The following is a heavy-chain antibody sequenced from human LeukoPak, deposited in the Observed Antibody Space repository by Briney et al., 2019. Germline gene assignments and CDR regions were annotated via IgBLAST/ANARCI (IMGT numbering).Heavy chain of an antibody. J-gene: IGHJ4*02. V-gene: IGHV1-24*01. CDR3: ATALDSSGYYYDY. D-gene: IGHD3-22*01. Sequence: PVASVTVSCKVSGYTLTELSMHWVRQAPGKGLEWMGGFDPEDGETIYAQMFQGRVTMTEDTSTDTAYMELSSLRSEDTALYYCATALDSSGYYYDYWGQGTLVTVSS. CDR2: FDPEDGET. CDR1: GYTLTELS.